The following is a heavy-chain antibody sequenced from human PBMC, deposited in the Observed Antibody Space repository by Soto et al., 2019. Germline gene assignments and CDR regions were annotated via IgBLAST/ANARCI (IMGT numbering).Heavy chain of an antibody. D-gene: IGHD3-10*01. CDR3: ARVWGGAFDI. CDR2: IYYSGST. CDR1: GGSISSYY. J-gene: IGHJ3*02. Sequence: QVQLQESGPGLVKPSETLSLTCTVSGGSISSYYWSWIRQPPGKGLEWIGYIYYSGSTNYNPSLKSRVTISGDTSKNQFSRKLSSVTAADTAVYYCARVWGGAFDIWGQGTMVTVSS. V-gene: IGHV4-59*01.